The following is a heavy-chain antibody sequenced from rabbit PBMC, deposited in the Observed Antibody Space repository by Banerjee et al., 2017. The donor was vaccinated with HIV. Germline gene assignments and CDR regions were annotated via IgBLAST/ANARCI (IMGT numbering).Heavy chain of an antibody. CDR3: ARAGGFENYFNL. V-gene: IGHV1S45*01. J-gene: IGHJ4*01. CDR1: GFTLSSSDY. D-gene: IGHD1-1*01. Sequence: QEQLKETGGGLVQPEGSLTLSCKASGFTLSSSDYMCWVRQAPGKGLEWIGCIVAGSSGTTYYASWAKGRFTISKTSSTTVTLQMTSLTAADTATYFCARAGGFENYFNLWGQGTLVTVS. CDR2: IVAGSSGTT.